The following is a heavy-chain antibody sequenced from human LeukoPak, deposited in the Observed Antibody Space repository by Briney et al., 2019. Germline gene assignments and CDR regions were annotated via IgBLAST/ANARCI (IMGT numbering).Heavy chain of an antibody. CDR1: GYTFTSYA. Sequence: ASVKVSCMASGYTFTSYAVNWVRQAPGQGLEWMGWINTNTGNPTYAQGFTGRFVFSLDTSVSTAYLQISSLKAEDTAVYYCARGRRAGDYSRDWFDPWGQGTLVTVSS. CDR3: ARGRRAGDYSRDWFDP. V-gene: IGHV7-4-1*02. D-gene: IGHD4-17*01. J-gene: IGHJ5*02. CDR2: INTNTGNP.